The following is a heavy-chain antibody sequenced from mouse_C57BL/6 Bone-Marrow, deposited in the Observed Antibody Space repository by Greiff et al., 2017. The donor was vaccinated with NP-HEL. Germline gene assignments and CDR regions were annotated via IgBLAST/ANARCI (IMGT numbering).Heavy chain of an antibody. CDR3: ARSGYDYDGRGYFDV. CDR1: DSEVFPIAY. Sequence: QVQLQQSGSELRSPGSSVKLSCKDFDSEVFPIAYMSWVRQKPGHGFEWIGGILPSIGRTIYGAKFEDKATLDADTLSNTAYLELNSLTSEDSAIYYCARSGYDYDGRGYFDVWGTGTTVTVSS. J-gene: IGHJ1*03. D-gene: IGHD2-4*01. CDR2: ILPSIGRT. V-gene: IGHV15-2*01.